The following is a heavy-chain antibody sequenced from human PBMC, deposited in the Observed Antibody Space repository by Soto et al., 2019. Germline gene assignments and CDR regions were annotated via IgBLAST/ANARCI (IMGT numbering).Heavy chain of an antibody. CDR1: GYTFASYA. CDR3: ARDAAPANY. V-gene: IGHV1-18*01. Sequence: QVQLVQSGAEVKKPGASVKVSCKASGYTFASYAISWVRQAPGHGLEWMGWISAYNVNTNYAQKLQGRVTMTTATPTSPAYMELRSLRSDDTDVYYGARDAAPANYWGQGTLVTVSS. CDR2: ISAYNVNT. J-gene: IGHJ4*02. D-gene: IGHD6-25*01.